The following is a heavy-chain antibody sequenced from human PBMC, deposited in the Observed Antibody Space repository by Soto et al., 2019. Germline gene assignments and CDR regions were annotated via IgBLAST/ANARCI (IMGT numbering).Heavy chain of an antibody. CDR2: ISAYNGNT. CDR3: ARHHNQLRGYSYGSSSFDY. D-gene: IGHD5-18*01. J-gene: IGHJ4*02. CDR1: GYTFTSYG. Sequence: ASVRVSCKXSGYTFTSYGISWVRQAPGQGLEWMGWISAYNGNTNYAQKLQGRVTMTTDTSTSTAYMELRSLRSDDAAVYYCARHHNQLRGYSYGSSSFDYWGQGTLVTVSS. V-gene: IGHV1-18*04.